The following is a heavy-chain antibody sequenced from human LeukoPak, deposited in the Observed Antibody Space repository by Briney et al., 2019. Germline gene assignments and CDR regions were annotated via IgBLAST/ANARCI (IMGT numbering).Heavy chain of an antibody. D-gene: IGHD1-26*01. CDR1: GFTFSSYA. CDR2: ISGSGGST. CDR3: AKTRGTNSPKPIDY. J-gene: IGHJ4*02. V-gene: IGHV3-23*01. Sequence: GESPRLSCAASGFTFSSYALSWVRQAPGKGLEWVSAISGSGGSTYYADSVKGRFTISRDNSKNTLYLQMNSLRAEDTAVYYCAKTRGTNSPKPIDYWGQGTLVTVSS.